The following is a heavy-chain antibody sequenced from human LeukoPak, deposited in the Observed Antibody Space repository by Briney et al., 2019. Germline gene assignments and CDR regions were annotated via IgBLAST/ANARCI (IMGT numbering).Heavy chain of an antibody. CDR3: ARGLWEQGSFDY. D-gene: IGHD1-26*01. V-gene: IGHV4-59*12. J-gene: IGHJ4*02. CDR1: GGSISTYY. CDR2: IYYSGST. Sequence: SETLSLTCTVSGGSISTYYWSWIRQPPGKGLEWIGYIYYSGSTHYNPSLKSRVTISVDTSKNQFSLKLSSVTAADTAVYYCARGLWEQGSFDYWGQGTLVTVSS.